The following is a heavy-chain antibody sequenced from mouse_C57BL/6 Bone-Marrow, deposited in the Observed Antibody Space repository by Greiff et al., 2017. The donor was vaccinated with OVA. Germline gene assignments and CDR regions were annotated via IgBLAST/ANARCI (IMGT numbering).Heavy chain of an antibody. CDR3: ARSDYGYYFDY. CDR1: GYSFTGYF. D-gene: IGHD1-1*01. V-gene: IGHV1-20*01. J-gene: IGHJ2*01. Sequence: EFQLQQSGPELVKPGDSVKISCKASGYSFTGYFMNWVMQSHGKSLEWIGRINPYNGDTFYNQKFKGKATLTVDKSSSTAHMELRSLTSEDSAVYYCARSDYGYYFDYWGQGTTLTVSS. CDR2: INPYNGDT.